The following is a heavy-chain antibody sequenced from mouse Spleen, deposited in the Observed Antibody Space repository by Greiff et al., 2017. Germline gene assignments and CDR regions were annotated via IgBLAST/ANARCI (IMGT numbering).Heavy chain of an antibody. CDR1: GFTFSNYW. J-gene: IGHJ2*01. D-gene: IGHD1-1*01. CDR2: IRLKSDNYAT. V-gene: IGHV6-3*01. CDR3: TGLLRWKDWYFDV. Sequence: EVMLVESGGGLVQPGGSMKLSCVASGFTFSNYWMNWVRQSPEKGLEWVAQIRLKSDNYATHYAESVKGRFTISRDDSKSSVYLQMNNLRAEDTGIYYCTGLLRWKDWYFDVWGQGTTLTVSS.